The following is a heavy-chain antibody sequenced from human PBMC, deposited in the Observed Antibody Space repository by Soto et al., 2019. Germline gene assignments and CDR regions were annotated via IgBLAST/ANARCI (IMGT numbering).Heavy chain of an antibody. CDR2: IYHSGST. Sequence: PSETLSLTCAVSGYSISSGYYWGWIRQPPGKGLEWIGSIYHSGSTYYNPSLKSRVTISVDTSKNQFSLKLSSVTAADTAVYYCARDSANYYGSGSYGSWFDPWGQGTLVTVSS. CDR1: GYSISSGYY. D-gene: IGHD3-10*01. CDR3: ARDSANYYGSGSYGSWFDP. V-gene: IGHV4-38-2*02. J-gene: IGHJ5*02.